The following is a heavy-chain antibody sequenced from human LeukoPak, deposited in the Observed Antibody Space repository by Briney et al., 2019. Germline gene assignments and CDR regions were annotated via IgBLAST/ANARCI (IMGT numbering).Heavy chain of an antibody. J-gene: IGHJ4*02. CDR2: INPSGGST. Sequence: ASVKVSCKASGYTFTNYAMNWVRQAPGQGLEWMGIINPSGGSTSYAQKFQGRVTMTRDMSTSTVYMELSSLRSEDTAVYYCARGNVQWLLDYWGQGTLVTVSS. D-gene: IGHD5-12*01. V-gene: IGHV1-46*01. CDR1: GYTFTNYA. CDR3: ARGNVQWLLDY.